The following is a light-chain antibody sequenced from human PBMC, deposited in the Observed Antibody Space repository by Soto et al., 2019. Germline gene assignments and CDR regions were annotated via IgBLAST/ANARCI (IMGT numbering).Light chain of an antibody. CDR3: QSYDSSLSGCV. V-gene: IGLV1-40*01. Sequence: QSVLTQPPSVSGARGRRVTVSCIGSSSKIGAGYPVQWYQQVPGTAPKLLIYGNTNRPSGVPDRFSGSKSGTSASLAITGLQAEDDADYYCQSYDSSLSGCVFGGGTKITVL. CDR2: GNT. CDR1: SSKIGAGYP. J-gene: IGLJ3*02.